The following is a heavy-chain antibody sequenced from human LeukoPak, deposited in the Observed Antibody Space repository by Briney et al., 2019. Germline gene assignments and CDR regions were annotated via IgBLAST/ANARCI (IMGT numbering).Heavy chain of an antibody. CDR3: ARVRLNTYGDVYDS. D-gene: IGHD5-18*01. CDR1: GFTFNNYW. CDR2: INQAGSEK. Sequence: GGSLRLSCAASGFTFNNYWMSWVRQAPVKGLEWVANINQAGSEKSSLTGRFTVSRDNAKNSLYLQMNSLRAEDTAVYYCARVRLNTYGDVYDSWGQGTLVTVSS. J-gene: IGHJ4*02. V-gene: IGHV3-7*01.